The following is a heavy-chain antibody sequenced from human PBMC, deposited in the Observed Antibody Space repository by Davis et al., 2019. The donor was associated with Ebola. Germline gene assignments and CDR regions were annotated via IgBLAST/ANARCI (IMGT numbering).Heavy chain of an antibody. D-gene: IGHD4-23*01. J-gene: IGHJ6*02. CDR1: GFTFSDYY. Sequence: PGGSLRLSCAASGFTFSDYYMSWIRQAPGKGLEWVAVTSYDGSNKYYADSVKGRFTISRDNSMNTLYLQMNTLRAEDTAVYYCAKDRTYGGSYFYGVDVWGQGTTVTVSS. CDR2: TSYDGSNK. V-gene: IGHV3-30*18. CDR3: AKDRTYGGSYFYGVDV.